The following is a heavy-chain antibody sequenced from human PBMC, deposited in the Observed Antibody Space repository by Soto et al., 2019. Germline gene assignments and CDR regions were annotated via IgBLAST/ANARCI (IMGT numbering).Heavy chain of an antibody. Sequence: GGSLRLSCAASGFTFSNAWMSWVRQAPGKGLEWVGRIKSKTDGGTTDYAAPVKGRFTISRDDSKNTLYLQMNSLKTEDTAVYYCTTGVRSYDYVWGSYRYDAFDIWGQGTMVTVSS. CDR1: GFTFSNAW. CDR3: TTGVRSYDYVWGSYRYDAFDI. V-gene: IGHV3-15*01. CDR2: IKSKTDGGTT. J-gene: IGHJ3*02. D-gene: IGHD3-16*02.